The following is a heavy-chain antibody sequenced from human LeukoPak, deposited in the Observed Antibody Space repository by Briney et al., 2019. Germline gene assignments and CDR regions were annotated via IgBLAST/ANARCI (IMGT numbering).Heavy chain of an antibody. J-gene: IGHJ4*02. CDR3: ARGGVLLWFRELFDY. D-gene: IGHD3-10*01. V-gene: IGHV4-34*01. CDR2: INHSGST. CDR1: GGSFSGYY. Sequence: SETLSLNCAVYGGSFSGYYWSWIRQPPGKGLEWIGEINHSGSTNYNPSLKSRVTISVDTSKNQFSLKLSSVTAADTAVYYCARGGVLLWFRELFDYWGQGTLVTVSS.